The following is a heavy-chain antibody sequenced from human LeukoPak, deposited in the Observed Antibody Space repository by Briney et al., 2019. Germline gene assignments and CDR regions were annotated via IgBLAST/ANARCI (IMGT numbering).Heavy chain of an antibody. J-gene: IGHJ3*02. CDR1: AFTFSSYG. D-gene: IGHD3-10*01. Sequence: GGSLRLSCPSSAFTFSSYGMHWVRQAPGKGLEWVSFIRYDGSNKYYADSAKGRFTISRDNSKNTLFLQMNSLRAEDTAVYYCAKDQWWFGESNAFDIWGQGTMVTVSS. CDR3: AKDQWWFGESNAFDI. CDR2: IRYDGSNK. V-gene: IGHV3-30*02.